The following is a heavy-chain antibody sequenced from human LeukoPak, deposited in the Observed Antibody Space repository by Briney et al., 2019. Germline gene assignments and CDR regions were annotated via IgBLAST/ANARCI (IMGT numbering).Heavy chain of an antibody. CDR1: GYTFTAYY. CDR3: ARVIGALDAFDI. CDR2: INPNSGGT. V-gene: IGHV1-2*02. J-gene: IGHJ3*02. D-gene: IGHD1-26*01. Sequence: ASVKVSCKASGYTFTAYYMHWGRQAPGQRVEWMGWINPNSGGTKYAQKCQGRVTMTRDTSISTAYMELSRLRSDDTAVYYCARVIGALDAFDIWGQGTMVTVSS.